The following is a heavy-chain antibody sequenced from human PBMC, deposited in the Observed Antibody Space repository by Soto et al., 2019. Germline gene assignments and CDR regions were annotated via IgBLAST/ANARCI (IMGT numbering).Heavy chain of an antibody. CDR2: MNPNSGNT. J-gene: IGHJ5*02. CDR1: GYTFTSYD. D-gene: IGHD3-9*01. CDR3: ARGRAYYDILTAFNWFDP. Sequence: QVQLVQSGAEVKKPGASVKVSCKASGYTFTSYDINWVRQATGQGLEWMGWMNPNSGNTGYAQKFQGRVTMTRNTSISTAYMELSSLGSEDTAVYYCARGRAYYDILTAFNWFDPWGQGTLVTVSS. V-gene: IGHV1-8*01.